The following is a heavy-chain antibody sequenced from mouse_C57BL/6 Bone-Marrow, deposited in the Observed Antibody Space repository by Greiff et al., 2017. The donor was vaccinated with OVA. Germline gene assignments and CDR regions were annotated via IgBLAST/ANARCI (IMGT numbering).Heavy chain of an antibody. CDR1: GYTFTSYW. Sequence: QVQLQQPGAELVRPGPSVKLSCKASGYTFTSYWMHWVKQRPGQGLEWIGVIDPSDSYTNYNQKFKGKATLTVDTSSSTAYMQLSSLTSEDSAVYYCARSPYYYGSSYWYFDVWGTGTTVTVSS. V-gene: IGHV1-59*01. CDR2: IDPSDSYT. D-gene: IGHD1-1*01. J-gene: IGHJ1*03. CDR3: ARSPYYYGSSYWYFDV.